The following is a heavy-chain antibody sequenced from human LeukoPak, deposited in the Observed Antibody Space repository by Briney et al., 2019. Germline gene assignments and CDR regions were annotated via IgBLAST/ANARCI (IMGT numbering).Heavy chain of an antibody. Sequence: GRSLRLSCAAPGLTFSSYAMYWVRQAPGKGLEWVAVISYDGSHKYYADSVKGRFTISRDNSKNTLYRQMNSLRAEDTAVYYCARDRVAVAGTGEADYWGQGTLVTVSS. CDR2: ISYDGSHK. CDR1: GLTFSSYA. J-gene: IGHJ4*02. D-gene: IGHD6-19*01. V-gene: IGHV3-30-3*01. CDR3: ARDRVAVAGTGEADY.